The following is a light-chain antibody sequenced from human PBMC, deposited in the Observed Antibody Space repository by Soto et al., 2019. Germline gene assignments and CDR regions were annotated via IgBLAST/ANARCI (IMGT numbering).Light chain of an antibody. J-gene: IGKJ1*01. CDR2: GAS. V-gene: IGKV3-15*01. Sequence: ELVMTQSPAILSVSPGERATLSCRASQSVSSNLAWYQQKPGQAPRLLIYGASTRATGIPARFTGSGSGTEFTLTISSLQSEDFALYYCQQYNNWPPWTFGQGTKVEIK. CDR1: QSVSSN. CDR3: QQYNNWPPWT.